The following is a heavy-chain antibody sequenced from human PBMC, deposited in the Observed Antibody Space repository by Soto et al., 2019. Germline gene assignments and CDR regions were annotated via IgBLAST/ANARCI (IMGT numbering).Heavy chain of an antibody. D-gene: IGHD3-10*01. CDR3: ARARLSNGDPNIYFFYGLDV. CDR2: IIPLFRKT. CDR1: GDMFRNSA. Sequence: QVQLVQSGAEVKRPGSSVKVSCKASGDMFRNSAFTWVRQAPGQGLAWMGVIIPLFRKTNVAQNFQGRVTFTADESTSSLYMEASSLTSEDTAVYDCARARLSNGDPNIYFFYGLDVWGQGTTITVSS. J-gene: IGHJ6*02. V-gene: IGHV1-69*01.